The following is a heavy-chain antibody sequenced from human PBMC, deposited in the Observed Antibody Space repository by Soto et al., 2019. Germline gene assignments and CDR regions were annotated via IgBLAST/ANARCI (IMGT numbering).Heavy chain of an antibody. Sequence: SETLSLTCAVYGGSFSGYYWSWIRQPPGKGLEWIGEINHSGSTNYNPSLKSRVTISVDTSRNQFFLTLRSVTAADSAVYHCGRESGETWDYEASWGQGTPVTVSS. CDR1: GGSFSGYY. J-gene: IGHJ5*02. CDR3: GRESGETWDYEAS. V-gene: IGHV4-34*01. D-gene: IGHD1-7*01. CDR2: INHSGST.